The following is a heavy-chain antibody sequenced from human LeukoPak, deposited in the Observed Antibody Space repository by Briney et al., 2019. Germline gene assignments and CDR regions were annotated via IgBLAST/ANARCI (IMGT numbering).Heavy chain of an antibody. Sequence: NPSETLSLTCTVSGYSISSGYYWGWIRQPPGKGLEWIGSMYHSGSTYYNPSLKSRVTVSVDTSKNQFSLKLSSVTAADTAVYYCARYIAAAEIDYWGQGTLVTVSS. CDR2: MYHSGST. D-gene: IGHD6-13*01. V-gene: IGHV4-38-2*02. CDR1: GYSISSGYY. J-gene: IGHJ4*02. CDR3: ARYIAAAEIDY.